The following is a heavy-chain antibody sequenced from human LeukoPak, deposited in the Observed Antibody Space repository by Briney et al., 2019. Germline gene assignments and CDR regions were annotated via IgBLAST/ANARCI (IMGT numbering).Heavy chain of an antibody. CDR3: ARDEGGIAARPGYYYYMDV. Sequence: SVKVSCKASGGSFSSYAISWVRQAPGQGLDWMGGIIPIYGTANYALKFQGRVTITTDESTSTAYMELSSLRSEDTAVYYCARDEGGIAARPGYYYYMDVWGKGTTVTVSS. V-gene: IGHV1-69*05. CDR2: IIPIYGTA. CDR1: GGSFSSYA. D-gene: IGHD6-6*01. J-gene: IGHJ6*03.